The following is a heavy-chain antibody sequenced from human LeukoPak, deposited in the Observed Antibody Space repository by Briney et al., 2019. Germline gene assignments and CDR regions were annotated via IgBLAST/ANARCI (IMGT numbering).Heavy chain of an antibody. V-gene: IGHV6-1*01. CDR1: GDSVSSNSAA. Sequence: SQTLSLTCAISGDSVSSNSAAWNWIRQSPSRGLEWLGRTYYRSMWYYDYAVAVKSRISINPDTSKNQFSLQLSSVTPEDTAVYYCARDPVGGSTIFDYWSQGTLVTVSS. J-gene: IGHJ4*02. CDR3: ARDPVGGSTIFDY. D-gene: IGHD1-26*01. CDR2: TYYRSMWYY.